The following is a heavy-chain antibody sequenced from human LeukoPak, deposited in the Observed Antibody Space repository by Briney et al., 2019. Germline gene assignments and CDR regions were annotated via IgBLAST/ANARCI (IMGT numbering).Heavy chain of an antibody. D-gene: IGHD3-10*01. CDR2: ISSSSSTI. V-gene: IGHV3-48*02. CDR3: ARVNGYYYGSGSNGMDY. Sequence: PGGSLRLSCAVSGLTFSRYAMSWVRQAPGKGLGWLSYISSSSSTIYHADSVKGRFTISRDNAKNSLYLQMNSLRDEDTAVYYCARVNGYYYGSGSNGMDYWGQGTLVTVSS. J-gene: IGHJ4*02. CDR1: GLTFSRYA.